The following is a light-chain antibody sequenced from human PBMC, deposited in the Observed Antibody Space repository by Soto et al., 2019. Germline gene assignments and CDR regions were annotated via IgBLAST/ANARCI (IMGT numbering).Light chain of an antibody. CDR3: QSYDSSLSGYWV. V-gene: IGLV1-40*01. Sequence: QSVLTQPPSVSGAPGQRVTISCTGSSSNIGAGYDVHWYQQLPGTAPKLLIYGNSNRPSGVPDRFSGSKSGTSASLAITGPQAEDEADYHCQSYDSSLSGYWVFGGGTKLTVL. J-gene: IGLJ3*02. CDR2: GNS. CDR1: SSNIGAGYD.